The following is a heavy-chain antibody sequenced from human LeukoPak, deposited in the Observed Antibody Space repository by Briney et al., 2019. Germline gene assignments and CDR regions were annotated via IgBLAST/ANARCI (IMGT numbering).Heavy chain of an antibody. CDR1: GGTFSSYA. D-gene: IGHD5-18*01. J-gene: IGHJ4*02. V-gene: IGHV1-69*05. CDR2: IIPIFGTA. CDR3: AGGGGYSYGYPIGYFDY. Sequence: ASVKVSCKASGGTFSSYAISWVRQALGQGLEWMGGIIPIFGTANYAQKFQGRVTITTDESTSTAYMELSSLRSEDTAVYYCAGGGGYSYGYPIGYFDYWGQGTLVTVSS.